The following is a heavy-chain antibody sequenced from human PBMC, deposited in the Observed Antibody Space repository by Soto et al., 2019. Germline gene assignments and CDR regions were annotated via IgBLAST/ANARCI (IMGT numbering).Heavy chain of an antibody. Sequence: GGSLRLSCAASGFTLDDYAMHWVRQAPGKGLEWVSGISWNSGSIGYADSVKGRVTISRDNAKNSLYLQMNSLRAEDTALYYCAKYYDSSGYSLEAFDIWGQGTMVTVSS. CDR3: AKYYDSSGYSLEAFDI. J-gene: IGHJ3*02. V-gene: IGHV3-9*01. D-gene: IGHD3-22*01. CDR2: ISWNSGSI. CDR1: GFTLDDYA.